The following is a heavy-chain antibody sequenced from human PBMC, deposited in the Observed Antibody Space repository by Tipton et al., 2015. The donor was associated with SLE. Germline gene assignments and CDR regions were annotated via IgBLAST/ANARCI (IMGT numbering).Heavy chain of an antibody. Sequence: TLSLTCTVSGGSISSGGYSWSWIRQHPGKGLEWIGSIYYSGSTYYNPSLKSRVTISVDTSKNQFSLKLSSVTAADTAVYYCARVPRITIFGVVTPNGMDVWGQGTTVTVSS. CDR2: IYYSGST. J-gene: IGHJ6*02. V-gene: IGHV4-39*07. D-gene: IGHD3-3*01. CDR3: ARVPRITIFGVVTPNGMDV. CDR1: GGSISSGGYS.